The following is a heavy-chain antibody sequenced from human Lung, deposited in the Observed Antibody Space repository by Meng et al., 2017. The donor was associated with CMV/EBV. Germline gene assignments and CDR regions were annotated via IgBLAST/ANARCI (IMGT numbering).Heavy chain of an antibody. J-gene: IGHJ6*02. V-gene: IGHV3-30*02. D-gene: IGHD1-7*01. CDR2: IRFDASNK. CDR1: GFTFNTYA. Sequence: GESXKISXAASGFTFNTYAMHWVRQAPGKGLEWVAFIRFDASNKYYADSVKGRFTISRDNFKNTLFLQMNSLRPEDTAVYYCVKGIYPRTYYYYYYGLDVWGQXTSVTVSS. CDR3: VKGIYPRTYYYYYYGLDV.